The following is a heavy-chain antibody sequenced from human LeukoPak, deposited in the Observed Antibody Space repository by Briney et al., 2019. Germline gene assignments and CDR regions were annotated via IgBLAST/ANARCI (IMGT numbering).Heavy chain of an antibody. J-gene: IGHJ4*02. D-gene: IGHD5-24*01. CDR2: IIRIFGMT. V-gene: IGHV1-69*13. Sequence: SVKVSCKASGGTFSNYAISWVRQAPGQGLEWMGGIIRIFGMTNDAQKFQGRVTITADESTSTAYMELSSLRSEDTAVYYCARDSGDGYSNAPIDYWGQGTLVTVSS. CDR1: GGTFSNYA. CDR3: ARDSGDGYSNAPIDY.